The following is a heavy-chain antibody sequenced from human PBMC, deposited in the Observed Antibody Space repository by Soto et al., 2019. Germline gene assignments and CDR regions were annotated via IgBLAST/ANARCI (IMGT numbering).Heavy chain of an antibody. D-gene: IGHD5-18*01. V-gene: IGHV3-53*01. J-gene: IGHJ4*02. CDR3: ARARGPEYSSAIFFDF. CDR2: IYSAGST. Sequence: GSLRLSCAASGLTVSSSYMSWVRQAPGKGLQWVSVIYSAGSTYNANSVKGRFTISRDISTNMAYLQMSSLTDEDTAVYYCARARGPEYSSAIFFDFWGQGALVTVSS. CDR1: GLTVSSSY.